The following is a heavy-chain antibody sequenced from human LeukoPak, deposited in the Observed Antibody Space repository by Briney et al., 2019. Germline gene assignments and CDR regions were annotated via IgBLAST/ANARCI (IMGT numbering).Heavy chain of an antibody. CDR1: GNTFTTGQ. CDR2: INPSGGST. D-gene: IGHD2-8*02. Sequence: GASVKVSCKASGNTFTTGQLHWVRQAPGQGLEWMGIINPSGGSTSYAQKFQGRVTTTRDTSTGTVYMELSSLRSEDTALYYCAREYGTGGLDYWGQGTLVTVSS. J-gene: IGHJ4*02. V-gene: IGHV1-46*01. CDR3: AREYGTGGLDY.